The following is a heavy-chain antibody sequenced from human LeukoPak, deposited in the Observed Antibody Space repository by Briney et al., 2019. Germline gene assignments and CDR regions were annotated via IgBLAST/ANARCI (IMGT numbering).Heavy chain of an antibody. Sequence: SVKVSCKASGGTFSSYAISWVRQAPGQGLEWMGGIIPIFGTANYAQKLQGRVTMTTDTSTSTAYMELRSLRSDDTAVYYCARDEGADYYDSSRGFDPWGQGTLVTVSS. CDR2: IIPIFGTA. D-gene: IGHD3-22*01. V-gene: IGHV1-69*05. CDR3: ARDEGADYYDSSRGFDP. CDR1: GGTFSSYA. J-gene: IGHJ5*02.